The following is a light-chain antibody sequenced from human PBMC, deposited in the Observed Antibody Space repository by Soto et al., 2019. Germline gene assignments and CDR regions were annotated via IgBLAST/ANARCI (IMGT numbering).Light chain of an antibody. Sequence: DIQMTQSPSSLSASVGDRVTITCRASQSISRNLNWYQHKPAKAPKLLIYAASSLQNGVPSRFSGGGSGTEVSLSISSLQPEDFGTYYCQQSYTTASITFGQGTRLEIK. CDR1: QSISRN. J-gene: IGKJ5*01. CDR2: AAS. V-gene: IGKV1-39*01. CDR3: QQSYTTASIT.